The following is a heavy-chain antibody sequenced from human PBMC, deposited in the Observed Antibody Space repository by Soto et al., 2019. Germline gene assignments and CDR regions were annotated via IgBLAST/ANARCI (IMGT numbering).Heavy chain of an antibody. CDR2: ISYDGSSK. V-gene: IGHV3-30-3*01. CDR1: GFTFSNYR. J-gene: IGHJ1*01. D-gene: IGHD4-17*01. Sequence: QVQLVESGGGVVQPGRSLRLSCAASGFTFSNYRMHWVRQAPGKGLEWGALISYDGSSKDYADSVKGRFTISRDNSKSTLYLQMNSLRVEDTAVYYCARGGYGDSHAEYFQHWGQGTLVTVSS. CDR3: ARGGYGDSHAEYFQH.